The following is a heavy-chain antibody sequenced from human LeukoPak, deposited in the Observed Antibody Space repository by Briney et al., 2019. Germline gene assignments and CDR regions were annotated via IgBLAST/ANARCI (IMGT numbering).Heavy chain of an antibody. D-gene: IGHD3-22*01. Sequence: GGSLILSCSASGFSLSCYWMTWVRQAPGKGLEWVANIKDDGSRKHDVDSARGRFTISRDNAKHSLYLDMNSLRAEDTAVYYCAREWIDWYYESSGYDLWGRETLVTVSS. V-gene: IGHV3-7*01. J-gene: IGHJ4*02. CDR3: AREWIDWYYESSGYDL. CDR1: GFSLSCYW. CDR2: IKDDGSRK.